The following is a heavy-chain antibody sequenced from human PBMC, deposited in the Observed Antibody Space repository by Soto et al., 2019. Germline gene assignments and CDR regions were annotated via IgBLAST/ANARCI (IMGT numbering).Heavy chain of an antibody. V-gene: IGHV3-30*18. CDR1: GFTFSSYG. Sequence: GGSLRLSCAASGFTFSSYGMHWVRQAPGKGLEWVAVISYDGSNKYYADSVKGRFTISRDNSKNTLYLQMNSLRAEDTAVYYCAKDKASAYDILTGYSTPDYWGQGTLVTVSS. D-gene: IGHD3-9*01. CDR2: ISYDGSNK. CDR3: AKDKASAYDILTGYSTPDY. J-gene: IGHJ4*02.